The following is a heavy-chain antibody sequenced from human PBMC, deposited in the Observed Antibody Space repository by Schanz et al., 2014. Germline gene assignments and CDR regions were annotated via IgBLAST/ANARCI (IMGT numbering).Heavy chain of an antibody. CDR3: TRLPRADPNGFDV. V-gene: IGHV1-69*02. CDR2: IMPLRGIG. J-gene: IGHJ6*02. D-gene: IGHD6-19*01. CDR1: GDTFSKYN. Sequence: QVQLVQSGPEVKKPGSSVKVSCQAFGDTFSKYNIMWVRQVPGQGLEWLGRIMPLRGIGNNAWKFQDRLTITADKSMNIAYMELSSLRTEDTAVYYCTRLPRADPNGFDVWGQGTTVTVS.